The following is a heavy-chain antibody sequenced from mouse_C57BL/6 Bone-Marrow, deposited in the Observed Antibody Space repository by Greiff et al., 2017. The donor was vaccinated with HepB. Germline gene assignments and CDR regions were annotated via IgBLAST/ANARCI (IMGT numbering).Heavy chain of an antibody. D-gene: IGHD1-1*01. CDR1: GFTFSDYG. Sequence: EVKLMESGGGLVQPGGSLKLSCAASGFTFSDYGMAWVRQAPRKGPEWVAFISNLAYSIYYADTVTGRFTISRENAKNTLYLEMSSLRSEDTAMYYCARHDYYGSSHAMDYWGQGTSVTVSS. V-gene: IGHV5-15*01. J-gene: IGHJ4*01. CDR2: ISNLAYSI. CDR3: ARHDYYGSSHAMDY.